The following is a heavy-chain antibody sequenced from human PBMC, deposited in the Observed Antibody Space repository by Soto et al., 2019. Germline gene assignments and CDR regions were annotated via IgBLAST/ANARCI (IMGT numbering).Heavy chain of an antibody. D-gene: IGHD4-17*01. J-gene: IGHJ3*02. CDR3: ARVYANYLIDAFDI. Sequence: GGSLRLSCAAFGFTLSSYEMDWVRQAPGKGLEWVSHISRSGSPIYYADSVKGRFTISRDNAKNSVYLQMNSLRAEDTAIYYCARVYANYLIDAFDIWGQGTMVTVSS. CDR1: GFTLSSYE. V-gene: IGHV3-48*03. CDR2: ISRSGSPI.